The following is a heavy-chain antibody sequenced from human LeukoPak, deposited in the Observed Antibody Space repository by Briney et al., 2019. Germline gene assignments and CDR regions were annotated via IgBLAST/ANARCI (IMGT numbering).Heavy chain of an antibody. D-gene: IGHD2-15*01. J-gene: IGHJ4*02. CDR1: GGTFTSHA. CDR2: IIPIFGIA. Sequence: GASVKVSCKISGGTFTSHAISWVRQAPGQGLGWMGRIIPIFGIANYAQKFQDRVTITADKSTNTAYMELSSLTFEDTGVYFCARGHCSGLTCFYIDFWGQGTLVTVSS. CDR3: ARGHCSGLTCFYIDF. V-gene: IGHV1-69*04.